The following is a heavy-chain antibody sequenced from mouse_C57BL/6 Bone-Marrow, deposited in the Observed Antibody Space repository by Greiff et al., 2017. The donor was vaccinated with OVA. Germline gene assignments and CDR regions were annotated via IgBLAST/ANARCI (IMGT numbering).Heavy chain of an antibody. Sequence: EVKLVESGAELVRPGASVKLSCTASGFNIKDDYMHWVKQRPEQGLEWIGWIDPENGDTEYASKFQGKATITADTSSNTAYLQLSSLTSEDTAVYYCFYYGSPFAYWGQGTLVTVSA. CDR2: IDPENGDT. V-gene: IGHV14-4*01. D-gene: IGHD1-1*01. CDR1: GFNIKDDY. CDR3: FYYGSPFAY. J-gene: IGHJ3*01.